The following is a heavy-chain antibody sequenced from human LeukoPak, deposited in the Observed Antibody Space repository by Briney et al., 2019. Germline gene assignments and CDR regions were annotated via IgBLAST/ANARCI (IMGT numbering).Heavy chain of an antibody. Sequence: QPGGSLRLSCAASGFTFRTYCMSWVRQAPGKGLEWVANIFQDGNDKYYADSVKGRFTISRDNAKNSLYLQLNSLRVEDTAVYYCASRIVGTPDYFDYWGQGTLVTVSS. CDR1: GFTFRTYC. CDR2: IFQDGNDK. V-gene: IGHV3-7*01. CDR3: ASRIVGTPDYFDY. J-gene: IGHJ4*02. D-gene: IGHD1-26*01.